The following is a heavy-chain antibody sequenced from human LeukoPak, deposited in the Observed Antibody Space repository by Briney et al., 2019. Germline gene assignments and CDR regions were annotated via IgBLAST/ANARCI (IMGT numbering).Heavy chain of an antibody. CDR3: AGQSSGSLYYYYGMDV. D-gene: IGHD3-10*01. CDR2: INHSGST. CDR1: GGSFSGYY. Sequence: SETLSLTCAVYGGSFSGYYWSWIRQPPGKGLEWIGEINHSGSTNYNPSLKSRVTISVDTSKDQFSLKLSSVTAADTAVYYCAGQSSGSLYYYYGMDVWGQGTMVTVSS. J-gene: IGHJ6*02. V-gene: IGHV4-34*01.